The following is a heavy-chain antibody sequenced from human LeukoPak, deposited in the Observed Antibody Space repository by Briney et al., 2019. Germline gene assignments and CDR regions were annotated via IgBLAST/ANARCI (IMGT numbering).Heavy chain of an antibody. CDR1: GGSIRDYQ. Sequence: PSETLSLTCAVSGGSIRDYQWSWIRQPPGKGLEWIGHINTNGRTDYNPSLRSRLTFSVDTSRDQFSLKLSSVTAADTAMYYCATSYGYKVAPFDLWGQGTLVTVSS. D-gene: IGHD4-17*01. V-gene: IGHV4-4*09. CDR3: ATSYGYKVAPFDL. CDR2: INTNGRT. J-gene: IGHJ4*02.